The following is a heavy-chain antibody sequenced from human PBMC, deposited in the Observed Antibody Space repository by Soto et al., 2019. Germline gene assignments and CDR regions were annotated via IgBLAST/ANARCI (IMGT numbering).Heavy chain of an antibody. J-gene: IGHJ4*02. CDR2: ISAYNGNT. Sequence: QVQLVQSGAEVKKPGASVKVSCKASGYTFTSYGISWVRQAPGQGLEWMGWISAYNGNTNYAQKLQGRVTMTTDTSTSTAYMEMSSGRSVDSAVYYCAIDPGGSSPWDYWGQGTLVTVSS. D-gene: IGHD1-26*01. CDR3: AIDPGGSSPWDY. V-gene: IGHV1-18*01. CDR1: GYTFTSYG.